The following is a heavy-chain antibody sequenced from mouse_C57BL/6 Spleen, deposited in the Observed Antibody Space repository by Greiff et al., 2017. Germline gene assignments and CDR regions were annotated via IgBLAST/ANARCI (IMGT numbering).Heavy chain of an antibody. CDR3: ARDAYYYGSSYRFAY. CDR1: GFTFSSYA. Sequence: EVHLVESGGGLVKPGGSLKLSCAASGFTFSSYAMSWVRQTPEKRLEWVATISDGGSYTYYPDNVKGRFTISRDNAKNNLYLQMSHLKSEDTAMYYCARDAYYYGSSYRFAYWGQGTLVTVSA. J-gene: IGHJ3*01. D-gene: IGHD1-1*01. V-gene: IGHV5-4*01. CDR2: ISDGGSYT.